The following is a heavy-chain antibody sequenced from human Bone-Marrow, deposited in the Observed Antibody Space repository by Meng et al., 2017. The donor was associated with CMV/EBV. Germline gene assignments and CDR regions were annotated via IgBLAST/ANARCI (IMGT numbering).Heavy chain of an antibody. CDR1: RYTFTAYY. CDR2: INPNSGGT. J-gene: IGHJ5*02. D-gene: IGHD2-2*01. V-gene: IGHV1-2*02. CDR3: AREAPVPAALFDP. Sequence: ASVKVSCKASRYTFTAYYMHWVRQAPGQGLEWMGWINPNSGGTNYAQKFQGRVTMTRDTSISTAYMELSRLRSDDTAVYYCAREAPVPAALFDPWGQGTLVTVSS.